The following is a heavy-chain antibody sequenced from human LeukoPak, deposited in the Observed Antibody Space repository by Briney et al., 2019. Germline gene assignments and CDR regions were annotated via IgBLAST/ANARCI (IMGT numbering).Heavy chain of an antibody. V-gene: IGHV3-74*01. CDR2: VNSDGSST. Sequence: PGGSLRLSCAASGFTSSSYAMSWVRQAPGKGLVWVSRVNSDGSSTSYADSVRGRFTISRDNAKNTLYLQLNSLRAGDTAVYYCASSPDNGVDVWGQGTTVTVSS. CDR3: ASSPDNGVDV. CDR1: GFTSSSYA. D-gene: IGHD2-8*01. J-gene: IGHJ6*02.